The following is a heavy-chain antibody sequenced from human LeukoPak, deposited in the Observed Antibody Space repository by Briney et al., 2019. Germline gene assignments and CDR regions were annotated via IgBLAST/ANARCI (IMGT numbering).Heavy chain of an antibody. CDR3: AGGTYVWRYLDY. CDR2: ISYDGSDK. V-gene: IGHV3-30-3*01. J-gene: IGHJ4*02. D-gene: IGHD3-16*01. Sequence: GSLRLSCAASGITFTSYAMHWVRQAPGKGLEWVAAISYDGSDKYYTDSVKGRFTISRDNSEDTVYLQMNSLRSGDTAVYFCAGGTYVWRYLDYWGQGTLVTVAS. CDR1: GITFTSYA.